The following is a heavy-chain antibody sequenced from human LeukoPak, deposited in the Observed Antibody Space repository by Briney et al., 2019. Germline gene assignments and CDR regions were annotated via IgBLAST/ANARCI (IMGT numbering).Heavy chain of an antibody. CDR3: ARDRPTGASRLFVVQ. CDR2: MSSGSRYI. Sequence: PGGSLRLSCAASGFTFSDYYMSWIRQAPGKGLEWVSSMSSGSRYIYYADSVRGRFTISRDNAKNSLYLLMNSLRAEDTAVYYCARDRPTGASRLFVVQWGQGTLVTVSS. J-gene: IGHJ4*02. D-gene: IGHD3-3*01. V-gene: IGHV3-11*06. CDR1: GFTFSDYY.